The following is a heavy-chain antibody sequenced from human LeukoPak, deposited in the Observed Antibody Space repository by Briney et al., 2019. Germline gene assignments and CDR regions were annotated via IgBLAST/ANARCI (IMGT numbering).Heavy chain of an antibody. CDR2: IVVGSGNT. J-gene: IGHJ4*02. CDR3: AAAGSGWSLFDY. CDR1: GFTFTSSA. Sequence: SVKVSCKASGFTFTSSAVQWVRQARGQRLEWIGWIVVGSGNTNYAQKFQERVTITRDMSTSTAYMELSSLRSEGTAVYYCAAAGSGWSLFDYWGQGTLVTVSS. V-gene: IGHV1-58*01. D-gene: IGHD6-19*01.